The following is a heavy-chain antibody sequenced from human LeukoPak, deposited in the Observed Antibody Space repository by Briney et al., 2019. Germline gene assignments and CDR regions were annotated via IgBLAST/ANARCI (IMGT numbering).Heavy chain of an antibody. CDR3: ARGSVLLWFGEFNP. D-gene: IGHD3-10*01. V-gene: IGHV1-2*02. J-gene: IGHJ5*02. CDR1: GYTFTGYY. Sequence: ASVKVSCKASGYTFTGYYMHWVRQAPGQGLEWMGWINPNSGGTNYAQKFQGRVTMTRDTSISTAYMELSSLRSEDTAVYYCARGSVLLWFGEFNPWGQGTLVTVSS. CDR2: INPNSGGT.